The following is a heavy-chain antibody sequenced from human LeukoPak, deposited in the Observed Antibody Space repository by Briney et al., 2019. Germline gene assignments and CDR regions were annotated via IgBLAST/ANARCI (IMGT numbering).Heavy chain of an antibody. CDR1: GFPFDDYV. CDR2: INWSTYVS. J-gene: IGHJ3*01. V-gene: IGHV3-9*01. CDR3: VRDYVANSCIDCPLGDAFDV. D-gene: IGHD4/OR15-4a*01. Sequence: GGSLRLSCAASGFPFDDYVLHWVRQVPGKGLEWVSGINWSTYVSAYGDSVRGRFTISRDNAKNSLYLQMNSLRPEDTALYYCVRDYVANSCIDCPLGDAFDVWGQGTMVTVSS.